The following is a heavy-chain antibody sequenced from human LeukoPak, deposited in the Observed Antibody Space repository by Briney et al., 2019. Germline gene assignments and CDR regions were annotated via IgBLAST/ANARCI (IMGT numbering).Heavy chain of an antibody. V-gene: IGHV3-53*01. CDR1: GFTVSSNY. D-gene: IGHD1-26*01. Sequence: GGSLRLSCAASGFTVSSNYMSWVRQAPGKGLEWVSIIYSGGSTYYADSVKGRFTISRDTSKNTLYLQMNSLRAEDTPVYYCAREVGATRGLDPWGQGTLVTVSS. CDR3: AREVGATRGLDP. J-gene: IGHJ5*02. CDR2: IYSGGST.